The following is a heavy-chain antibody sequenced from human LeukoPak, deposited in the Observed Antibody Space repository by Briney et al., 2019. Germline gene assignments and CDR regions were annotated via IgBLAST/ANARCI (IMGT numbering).Heavy chain of an antibody. CDR2: IYYSGST. CDR3: ARPTTANTLGGFDY. Sequence: PSETLSLTCTVSGGSISSTSYYWGWIRQPPGKGLEWIGSIYYSGSTYYNPSLKSRVTISVDTSKNQFSLKLSSVTAADTAVYYCARPTTANTLGGFDYWGQGTLVTVSS. D-gene: IGHD3-16*01. CDR1: GGSISSTSYY. J-gene: IGHJ4*02. V-gene: IGHV4-39*01.